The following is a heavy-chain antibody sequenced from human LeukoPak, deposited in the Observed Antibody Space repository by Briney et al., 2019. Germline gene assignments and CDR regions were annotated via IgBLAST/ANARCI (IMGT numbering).Heavy chain of an antibody. CDR3: ARRKYQLLKSVGWFDP. CDR2: IYPGDSDT. J-gene: IGHJ5*02. D-gene: IGHD2-2*01. CDR1: GYSFTSYW. V-gene: IGHV5-51*01. Sequence: GESLKISCKGSGYSFTSYWIGWVRRMPGKGLEWMGIIYPGDSDTRYSPSFQGQVTISADKSISTAYLQWSSLKASDTAMYYCARRKYQLLKSVGWFDPWGQGTLVTVSS.